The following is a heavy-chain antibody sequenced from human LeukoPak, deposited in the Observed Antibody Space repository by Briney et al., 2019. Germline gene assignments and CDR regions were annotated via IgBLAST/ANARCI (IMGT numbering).Heavy chain of an antibody. D-gene: IGHD3-22*01. CDR1: GYTFSGYY. J-gene: IGHJ3*02. CDR3: AREHSSGYYFDAFDM. Sequence: GASVKVSCKASGYTFSGYYMHWVRQAPGQGLEWMGWINPNSGGTNYAQKFQGRVTMTRDTSISTAYMERSRLRSDDTAVYYCAREHSSGYYFDAFDMWGQGTMVTVSS. V-gene: IGHV1-2*02. CDR2: INPNSGGT.